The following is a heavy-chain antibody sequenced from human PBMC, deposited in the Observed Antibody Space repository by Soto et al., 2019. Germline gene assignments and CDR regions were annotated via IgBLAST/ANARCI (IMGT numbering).Heavy chain of an antibody. Sequence: EVQLVESGGDLVQPGASLRLSCAASGFTFSSYEMNWVRQAPGKGLEWVSYISRSGSSIYYADYVKGRFTISRDDAKNSLYLQMNSLRAEDTAVYYCARYSGWPTIDYWGQGTQVTVSS. CDR3: ARYSGWPTIDY. V-gene: IGHV3-48*03. D-gene: IGHD6-19*01. CDR2: ISRSGSSI. J-gene: IGHJ4*02. CDR1: GFTFSSYE.